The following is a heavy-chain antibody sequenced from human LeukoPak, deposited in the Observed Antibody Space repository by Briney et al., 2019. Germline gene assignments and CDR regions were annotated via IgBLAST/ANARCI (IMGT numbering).Heavy chain of an antibody. D-gene: IGHD1-26*01. CDR1: GFTFSSYA. J-gene: IGHJ4*02. V-gene: IGHV3-30-3*01. Sequence: GGSLRLSCAASGFTFSSYAMHWVRQAPGKGLEWVAVISYDGSNKYYADSVKGRFTISRDNSKNTLYLQMNSLRAEDTAVYYCAKDRVGANGYVYWGQGTLVTVSS. CDR2: ISYDGSNK. CDR3: AKDRVGANGYVY.